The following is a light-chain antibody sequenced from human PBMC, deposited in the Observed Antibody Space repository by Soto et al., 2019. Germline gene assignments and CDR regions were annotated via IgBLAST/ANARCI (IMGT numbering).Light chain of an antibody. CDR2: DAS. CDR1: QSISSN. J-gene: IGKJ2*01. Sequence: EIVMTQSPATLSVSPGERATLSCRASQSISSNLAWYQQKPGQAPRLLIYDASTRATGIPARFSVSGSGTEFTLTLSSLQSEDFAVYYCQQYNNWPPYTFGQGTKLEIK. V-gene: IGKV3-15*01. CDR3: QQYNNWPPYT.